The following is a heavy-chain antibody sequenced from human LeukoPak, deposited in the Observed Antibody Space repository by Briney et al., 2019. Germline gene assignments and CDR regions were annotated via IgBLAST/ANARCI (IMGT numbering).Heavy chain of an antibody. Sequence: GGSLRLSCAASGFTFSSYAMSWVRQAPGKGLEWVSAISGSGGSTYYADSVKGRFTISRDNSKNTLYLQMNSLRAEDTAVYYCARALGTYYYGSGINWGQGTLVTVSS. CDR2: ISGSGGST. J-gene: IGHJ4*02. CDR1: GFTFSSYA. CDR3: ARALGTYYYGSGIN. V-gene: IGHV3-23*01. D-gene: IGHD3-10*01.